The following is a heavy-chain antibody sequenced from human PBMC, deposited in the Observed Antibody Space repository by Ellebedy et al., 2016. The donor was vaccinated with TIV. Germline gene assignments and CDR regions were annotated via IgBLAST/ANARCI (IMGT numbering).Heavy chain of an antibody. J-gene: IGHJ4*02. CDR1: GYTFTSYG. V-gene: IGHV1-18*04. Sequence: ASVKVSCXASGYTFTSYGISWVRQATGQGLEWMGWISAYNGSTSYAQKFQGRVTMTRDTSTSTVYMELSSLRSEDTAVYYCARGLQPDSSGYYYLPYWGQGTLVTVSS. D-gene: IGHD3-22*01. CDR2: ISAYNGST. CDR3: ARGLQPDSSGYYYLPY.